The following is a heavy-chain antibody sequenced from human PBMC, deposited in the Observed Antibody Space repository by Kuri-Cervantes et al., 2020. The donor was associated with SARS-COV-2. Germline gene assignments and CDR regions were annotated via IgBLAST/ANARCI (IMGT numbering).Heavy chain of an antibody. CDR1: GGSISSYY. Sequence: SETLSLTCTVSGGSISSYYWSWIRQPAGKGLEWIGRIYTRGSTNYNPSLRSRVTMSVDTSKNQFSLKLSSVTAADTAVYYCARDGPRYSGSCQHANYFDYWGQGTLVTVSS. D-gene: IGHD1-26*01. CDR2: IYTRGST. CDR3: ARDGPRYSGSCQHANYFDY. V-gene: IGHV4-4*07. J-gene: IGHJ4*02.